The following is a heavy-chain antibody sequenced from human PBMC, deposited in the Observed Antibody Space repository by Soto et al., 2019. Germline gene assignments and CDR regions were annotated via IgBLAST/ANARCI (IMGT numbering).Heavy chain of an antibody. J-gene: IGHJ4*02. CDR2: IYHSGST. CDR3: AREGGYYYDSSGYYYPY. CDR1: GGSISSSNW. Sequence: QVQLQESGPGLVKPSGTLSLTCAVSGGSISSSNWWSWVRQPPGKGLEWIGEIYHSGSTYYNPSLKSRVTISVDTSKNQFSLKLSSVTAADTAVYYCAREGGYYYDSSGYYYPYWGQGTLVTVSS. V-gene: IGHV4-4*02. D-gene: IGHD3-22*01.